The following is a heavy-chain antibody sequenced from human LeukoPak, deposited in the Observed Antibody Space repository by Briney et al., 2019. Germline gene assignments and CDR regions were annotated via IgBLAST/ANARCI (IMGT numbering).Heavy chain of an antibody. CDR3: TTDRLDCRGDCTSFDY. Sequence: WGSLRLSCAASGFTFSNDWMSWVRQAPGKGLEWVGRINYKTDGATTDYAASVKGRFTIERVESTNTMYKQMNCLKTKDTAVYYCTTDRLDCRGDCTSFDYWGQGTLVTVSS. J-gene: IGHJ4*02. D-gene: IGHD2-21*01. CDR1: GFTFSNDW. V-gene: IGHV3-15*01. CDR2: INYKTDGATT.